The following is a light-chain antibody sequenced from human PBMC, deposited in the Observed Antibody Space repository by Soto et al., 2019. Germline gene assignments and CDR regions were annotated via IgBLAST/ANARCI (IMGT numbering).Light chain of an antibody. Sequence: EVVMTQSPAILSVSPGDTATLSCRASQSISSSLAWYQQKPGQPPRLLIYGASTRATGVPARFSGSGSGTEFTLTISRLQSEDFAVYYCQQYYNWRPRFGQGTKVEIK. CDR1: QSISSS. V-gene: IGKV3-15*01. CDR2: GAS. J-gene: IGKJ1*01. CDR3: QQYYNWRPR.